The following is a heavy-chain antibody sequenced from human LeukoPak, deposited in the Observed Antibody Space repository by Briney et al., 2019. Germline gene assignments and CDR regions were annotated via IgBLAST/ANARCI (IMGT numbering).Heavy chain of an antibody. CDR2: TYYRSKWYN. CDR3: ARARLHHNYGSGTNFDF. CDR1: GDSVSSNIAA. V-gene: IGHV6-1*01. D-gene: IGHD3-10*01. J-gene: IGHJ4*02. Sequence: SQTLSLTCAISGDSVSSNIAAWNWIRQSPSRGLEWLGRTYYRSKWYNDYAISVKSRIIINPDTSKNQFSLQPNSVTPEDTAVYYCARARLHHNYGSGTNFDFWGQGTLVTISS.